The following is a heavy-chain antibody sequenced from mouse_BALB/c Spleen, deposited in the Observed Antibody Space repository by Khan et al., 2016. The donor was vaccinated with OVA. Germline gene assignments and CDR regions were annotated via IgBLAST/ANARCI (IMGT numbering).Heavy chain of an antibody. J-gene: IGHJ3*01. CDR3: AREWAAKFPY. CDR2: IYPGSDNT. CDR1: GYTFTDYY. V-gene: IGHV1-77*01. Sequence: QVQLKESGAELARPGASVTLSCKASGYTFTDYYINWMMQRTGQGLEWIGEIYPGSDNTYYNEKFKGKATLTADKSSSTAYMQLSRLTSEDSAVCFCAREWAAKFPYWGQGTLVSVSA.